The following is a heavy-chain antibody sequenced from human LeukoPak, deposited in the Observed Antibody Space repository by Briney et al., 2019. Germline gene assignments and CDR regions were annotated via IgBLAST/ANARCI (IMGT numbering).Heavy chain of an antibody. CDR2: ISAYNGNT. CDR1: GYTFTSYG. V-gene: IGHV1-18*01. J-gene: IGHJ6*02. CDR3: ARGTSRSLPFDYYYYYGMDV. Sequence: ASVKVSCKASGYTFTSYGISWVRQAPGQGLEWMGWISAYNGNTNYAQKLQGRVTMTTDTSTSTAYMELRSLRSDDTAVYYCARGTSRSLPFDYYYYYGMDVWGQGTTVTVSS. D-gene: IGHD1-7*01.